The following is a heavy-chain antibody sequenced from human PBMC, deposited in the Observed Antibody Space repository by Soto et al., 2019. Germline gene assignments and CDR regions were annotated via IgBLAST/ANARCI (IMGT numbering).Heavy chain of an antibody. CDR2: IYYSGST. CDR1: GGSISSYY. D-gene: IGHD2-2*01. V-gene: IGHV4-59*01. Sequence: SETLSLTCTVSGGSISSYYWSWIRQPPGKGLEWIGYIYYSGSTNYNPSLKSRVTISVDTSKNQFSLKLSSVTAADTAVYYCARDVGDHYCSSTSCRIYGVGSSGMDVWGQGTTVTVSS. J-gene: IGHJ6*02. CDR3: ARDVGDHYCSSTSCRIYGVGSSGMDV.